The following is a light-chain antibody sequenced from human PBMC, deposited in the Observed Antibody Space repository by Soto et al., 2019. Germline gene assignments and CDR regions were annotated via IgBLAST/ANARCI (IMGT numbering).Light chain of an antibody. J-gene: IGLJ1*01. CDR2: NVI. CDR1: SSDVGGYNF. CDR3: CSYAGSYTYV. V-gene: IGLV2-11*01. Sequence: QSALTQPRSVAGSTGQSVTISCTGTSSDVGGYNFVSWYQHHPGKAPKLRIYNVIQRPSGVPDRFSASKSGNTASLTISGLQAEDEADYYCCSYAGSYTYVFGTGTQLTVL.